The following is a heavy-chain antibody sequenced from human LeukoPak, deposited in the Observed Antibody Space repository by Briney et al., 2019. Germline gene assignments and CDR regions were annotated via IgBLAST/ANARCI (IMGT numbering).Heavy chain of an antibody. CDR1: GGSFSGFY. Sequence: SETLSLTCAVYGGSFSGFYWTWIRQPPGKGLEWIGQINHSRSTHYNPSLKSRVTKSVDTSKNQFSLKLSSVTAADTAVYYCARVPKYFDLWGRGTLVTVSS. CDR3: ARVPKYFDL. CDR2: INHSRST. V-gene: IGHV4-34*01. J-gene: IGHJ2*01.